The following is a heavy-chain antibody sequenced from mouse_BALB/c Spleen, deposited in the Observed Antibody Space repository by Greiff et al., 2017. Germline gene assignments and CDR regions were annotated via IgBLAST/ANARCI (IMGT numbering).Heavy chain of an antibody. V-gene: IGHV5-17*02. J-gene: IGHJ2*01. CDR3: ARGVPDY. D-gene: IGHD2-14*01. CDR2: ISSGSSTI. CDR1: GFTFSSFG. Sequence: DVHLVESGGGLVQPGGSRKLSCAASGFTFSSFGMHWVRQAPEKGLEWVAYISSGSSTIYYADTVKGRFTISRDNPKNTLFLQMTSLRSEDTAMYYCARGVPDYWGQGTTLTVSS.